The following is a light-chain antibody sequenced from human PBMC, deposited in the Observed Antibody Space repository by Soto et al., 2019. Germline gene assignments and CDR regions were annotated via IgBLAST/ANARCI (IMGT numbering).Light chain of an antibody. CDR2: GAS. J-gene: IGKJ2*01. Sequence: EIVMTQSPATLSVSPGERVTLSCRASQSVSSNLAWYQQKPGQAPRLLISGASTRATDIPARFSGSGSGTEFTLTIGSLQSADFAVYYGQQYNNWPPYTFGQGTKLE. CDR1: QSVSSN. V-gene: IGKV3-15*01. CDR3: QQYNNWPPYT.